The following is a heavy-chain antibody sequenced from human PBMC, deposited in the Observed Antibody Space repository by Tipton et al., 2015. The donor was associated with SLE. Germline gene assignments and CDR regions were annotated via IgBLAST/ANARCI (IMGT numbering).Heavy chain of an antibody. J-gene: IGHJ4*02. Sequence: TLSLTCTVSGASVSSFCWNWIRQSPGKGLEWIGESDQRGSTNYNPSLKSRVTISLDTSRNQFSLKLTSVTAADTAVYYCARGDRQITVFGDWGQGTLVTVSS. D-gene: IGHD3-3*01. CDR2: SDQRGST. CDR1: GASVSSFC. V-gene: IGHV4-59*02. CDR3: ARGDRQITVFGD.